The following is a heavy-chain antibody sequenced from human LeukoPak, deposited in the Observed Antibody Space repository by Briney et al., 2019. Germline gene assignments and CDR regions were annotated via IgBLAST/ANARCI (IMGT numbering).Heavy chain of an antibody. D-gene: IGHD2-15*01. CDR1: GYSISSGYY. V-gene: IGHV4-38-2*02. CDR2: IYHSGST. J-gene: IGHJ4*02. CDR3: ARGVVVVAATGRIDY. Sequence: SETLSLTCTVSGYSISSGYYWGWIRQPPGKGLEWIGSIYHSGSTYYNPSLKSRVTISVDTSKNQFSLKLSSVTAADTAVYYCARGVVVVAATGRIDYWGQGTLVTVSS.